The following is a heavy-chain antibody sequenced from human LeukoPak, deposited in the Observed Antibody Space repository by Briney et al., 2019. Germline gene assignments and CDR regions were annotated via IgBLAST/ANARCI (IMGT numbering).Heavy chain of an antibody. CDR1: GFTFSSYW. CDR3: AGDPYSSTWSYGMDV. D-gene: IGHD6-6*01. J-gene: IGHJ6*02. Sequence: GGSLRLSCAASGFTFSSYWMSWVRQAPGKGLEWVANIKQDGSEEVYVDSVKGRFTISRDNAKNSLFLQLNTLRAEDTAVYYCAGDPYSSTWSYGMDVWGQGTTVTVSS. V-gene: IGHV3-7*05. CDR2: IKQDGSEE.